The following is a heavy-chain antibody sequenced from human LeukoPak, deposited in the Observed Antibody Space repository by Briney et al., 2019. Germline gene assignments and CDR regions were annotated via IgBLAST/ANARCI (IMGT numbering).Heavy chain of an antibody. Sequence: PGGSLRLSCAASGFTFNRYNMNWVRRAPGKGLEWVSSISTSSSYIYYADSVRGRFTISRDNAKNSLYLQMNSLRAEDTAVYYCARDQGSGINYYYYYMDVWGKGTTVTVSS. CDR1: GFTFNRYN. CDR3: ARDQGSGINYYYYYMDV. CDR2: ISTSSSYI. J-gene: IGHJ6*03. V-gene: IGHV3-21*01. D-gene: IGHD3-10*01.